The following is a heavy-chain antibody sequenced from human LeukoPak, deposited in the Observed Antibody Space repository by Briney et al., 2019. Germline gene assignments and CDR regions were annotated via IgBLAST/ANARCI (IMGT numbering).Heavy chain of an antibody. V-gene: IGHV4-4*07. D-gene: IGHD3-22*01. J-gene: IGHJ4*02. CDR2: IYTSGST. CDR1: GGSISSYY. CDR3: ASSRDTMIVVAPYFDY. Sequence: SQTLSPTCTLSGGSISSYYSSWIRQPAGKGLEWIGRIYTSGSTSYNPSLKSRVTISVDTSKNQFSLKLSSVPAADTAVYYCASSRDTMIVVAPYFDYWGQGTLVTVSS.